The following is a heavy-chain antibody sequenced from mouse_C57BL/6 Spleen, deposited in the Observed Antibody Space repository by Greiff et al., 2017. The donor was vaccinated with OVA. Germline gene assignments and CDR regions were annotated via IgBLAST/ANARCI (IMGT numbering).Heavy chain of an antibody. CDR1: GYTFTSYW. CDR3: ARKGGNYDGYWYFDV. V-gene: IGHV1-52*01. D-gene: IGHD2-1*01. CDR2: IDPSDSET. J-gene: IGHJ1*03. Sequence: VQLQQSGAELVRPGSSVKLSCKASGYTFTSYWMHWVKQRPIQGLEWIGNIDPSDSETHYNQKFKDKATLTVDKSSSTAYMQLSSLTSEDSAVYYCARKGGNYDGYWYFDVWGTGTTVTVSS.